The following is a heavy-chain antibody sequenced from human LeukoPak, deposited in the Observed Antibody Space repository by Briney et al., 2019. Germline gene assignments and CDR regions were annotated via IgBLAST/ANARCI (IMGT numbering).Heavy chain of an antibody. CDR3: ARGCDSSGYYYGFNYFDY. CDR1: GYTFTGYY. J-gene: IGHJ4*02. D-gene: IGHD3-22*01. V-gene: IGHV1-2*02. CDR2: INPNSGGT. Sequence: ASVKVSCKASGYTFTGYYMHWVRQAPGQGLEWMGWINPNSGGTNYAQKFQGRVTMTRDTSISTAYMELSRLRSDDTAVYYCARGCDSSGYYYGFNYFDYWGQGTLVTVSS.